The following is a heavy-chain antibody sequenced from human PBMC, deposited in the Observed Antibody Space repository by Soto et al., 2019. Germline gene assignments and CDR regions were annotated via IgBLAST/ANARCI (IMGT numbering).Heavy chain of an antibody. V-gene: IGHV1-2*02. Sequence: GXSVKVSFKASGYPFTGYYMHWVRQAPGQGLEWMGWINPNSGGTNYAQKFQGRVTMTRDTSISTAYMELSRLRSDDTAVYYCARGGTTTRGTTGPLYYYYGMDVWGQRTTVTVSS. CDR1: GYPFTGYY. J-gene: IGHJ6*02. CDR2: INPNSGGT. CDR3: ARGGTTTRGTTGPLYYYYGMDV. D-gene: IGHD1-1*01.